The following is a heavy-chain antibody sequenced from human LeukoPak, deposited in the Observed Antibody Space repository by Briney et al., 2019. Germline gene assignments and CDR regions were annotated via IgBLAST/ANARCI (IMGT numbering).Heavy chain of an antibody. Sequence: SETLSLTCTVSGGSISGYYWSWIRQPPGKGLEWIGYIYYSGSTNYNPSLKSRVTISVDTSKNQFSLKLSSVTAADTAVYYCARTATRYYYYGMDVWGQGTTVTVSS. CDR1: GGSISGYY. CDR2: IYYSGST. V-gene: IGHV4-59*01. J-gene: IGHJ6*02. D-gene: IGHD2-15*01. CDR3: ARTATRYYYYGMDV.